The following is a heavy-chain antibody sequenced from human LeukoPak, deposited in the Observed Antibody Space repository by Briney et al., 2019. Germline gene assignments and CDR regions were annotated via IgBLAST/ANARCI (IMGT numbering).Heavy chain of an antibody. V-gene: IGHV4-39*07. CDR3: ARDALITMIVVVRYFDY. CDR2: IYYSGST. CDR1: GGSISSSSYY. Sequence: SETLSLTCTVSGGSISSSSYYWGWIRQSPGKGLEWIGSIYYSGSTYHNPSLKSRVTISVDTSKNQFSLKLSSVTAADTAVYYCARDALITMIVVVRYFDYWGQGTLVTVSS. J-gene: IGHJ4*02. D-gene: IGHD3-22*01.